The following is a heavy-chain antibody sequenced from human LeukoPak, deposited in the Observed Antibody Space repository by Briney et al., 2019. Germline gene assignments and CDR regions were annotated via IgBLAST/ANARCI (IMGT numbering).Heavy chain of an antibody. CDR1: GGSISSSSYY. V-gene: IGHV4-39*07. J-gene: IGHJ5*02. D-gene: IGHD3-9*01. CDR3: AREGLRGPRYHDILTGPDWFDP. Sequence: PSETLSLTCTVSGGSISSSSYYWGWIRQPPGKGLGWIGCIYYSGRTYYNPSLKSRVTISVDTSKNQFSLKLRSVTAADTAVYYCAREGLRGPRYHDILTGPDWFDPWGQGTLVTVSS. CDR2: IYYSGRT.